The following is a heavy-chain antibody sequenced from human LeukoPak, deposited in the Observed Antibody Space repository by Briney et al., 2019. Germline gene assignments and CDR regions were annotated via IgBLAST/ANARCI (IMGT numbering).Heavy chain of an antibody. CDR3: ARAYSSSPGY. CDR2: VSSSGTTV. V-gene: IGHV3-48*03. D-gene: IGHD6-13*01. Sequence: GSPSPSRAVSGFTLRAYEMNWVGQAPGKGLEWVSFVSSSGTTVYYAHSVKGRFTISRDNAKNSLFLQMHSLRAEDTAVYYCARAYSSSPGYWGQGTLVTVPS. CDR1: GFTLRAYE. J-gene: IGHJ4*02.